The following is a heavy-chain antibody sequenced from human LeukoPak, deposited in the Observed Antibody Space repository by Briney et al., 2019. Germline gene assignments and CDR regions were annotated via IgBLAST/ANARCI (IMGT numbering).Heavy chain of an antibody. D-gene: IGHD7-27*01. Sequence: GGSLRLSCAASGFTFSSYWMSWVRQAPGEGLEWVANIKQDGSEKYYVDSVKGRFTISRDNAKNSLYLQMNSLRAEDTAVYYCARMGTTLWDAFDIWGQGTMVAVSS. CDR2: IKQDGSEK. CDR3: ARMGTTLWDAFDI. V-gene: IGHV3-7*01. J-gene: IGHJ3*02. CDR1: GFTFSSYW.